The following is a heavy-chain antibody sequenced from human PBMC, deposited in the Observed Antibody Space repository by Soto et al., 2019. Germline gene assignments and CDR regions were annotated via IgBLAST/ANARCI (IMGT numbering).Heavy chain of an antibody. CDR2: LSTGNGNT. CDR1: GYTFTGYS. J-gene: IGHJ4*02. CDR3: ARDRYYGSGSYNYFDY. Sequence: GASVKVSCKASGYTFTGYSLHWVRQAPGQRLEWMGWLSTGNGNTKYSPEFQGRVTITRDTSASTAYMELSSPTSEDTAVYFCARDRYYGSGSYNYFDYWGQGTLVTVSS. V-gene: IGHV1-3*04. D-gene: IGHD3-10*01.